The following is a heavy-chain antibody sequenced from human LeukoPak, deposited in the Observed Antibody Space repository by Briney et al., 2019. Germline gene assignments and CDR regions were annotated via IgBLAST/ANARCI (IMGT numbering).Heavy chain of an antibody. CDR2: INPNSGGT. Sequence: ASVKVSCKASGYTFTGYYMHWVRQAPGQGLEWMGWINPNSGGTNYAQKFQGRVTMTRDTSISTAYMELSRLRSDDTAVYYCARDIIVGAHHGWFDPWGQGTLVTVSS. J-gene: IGHJ5*02. CDR1: GYTFTGYY. V-gene: IGHV1-2*02. D-gene: IGHD1-26*01. CDR3: ARDIIVGAHHGWFDP.